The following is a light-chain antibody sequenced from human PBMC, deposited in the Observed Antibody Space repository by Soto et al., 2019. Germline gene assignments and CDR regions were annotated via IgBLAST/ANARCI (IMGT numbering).Light chain of an antibody. V-gene: IGKV1-5*01. Sequence: DIQMTQSPSTLSASVGDRVTITCRASQSISGWLAWYQQKPGEAPKILIYDASNLESGVPSRFSGSGSGTEFTLTISSLQPDDFATYYCQQYDSYSWTFGQGTKVEIK. CDR3: QQYDSYSWT. CDR2: DAS. CDR1: QSISGW. J-gene: IGKJ1*01.